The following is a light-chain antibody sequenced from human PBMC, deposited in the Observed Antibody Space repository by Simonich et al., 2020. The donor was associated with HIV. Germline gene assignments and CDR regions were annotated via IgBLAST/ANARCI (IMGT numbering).Light chain of an antibody. CDR3: QSYDRNNWV. CDR2: EAN. Sequence: LTQPPSVSGSPGQSITISCTGTSSGSIASSYVQWYQQRPGRSPTPVIYEANERPSGVPDRFSGSIDSSSNSASLTISGLKTEDEADYYCQSYDRNNWVFGGGTKLTVL. V-gene: IGLV6-57*01. CDR1: SGSIASSY. J-gene: IGLJ3*02.